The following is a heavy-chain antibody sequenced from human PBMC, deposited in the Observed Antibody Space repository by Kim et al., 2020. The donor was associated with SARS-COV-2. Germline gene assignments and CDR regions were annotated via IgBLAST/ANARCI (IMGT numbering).Heavy chain of an antibody. D-gene: IGHD5-18*01. J-gene: IGHJ6*02. CDR3: ARDANRGYRYGRTYRYYGLDV. V-gene: IGHV3-30*01. Sequence: RFTISRDNSKNTLYLQMNSLRGEDTAVFYCARDANRGYRYGRTYRYYGLDVWGQGTRVTVSS.